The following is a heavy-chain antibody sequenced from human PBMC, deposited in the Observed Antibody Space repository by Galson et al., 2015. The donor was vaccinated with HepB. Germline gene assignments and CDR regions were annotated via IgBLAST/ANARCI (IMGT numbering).Heavy chain of an antibody. J-gene: IGHJ4*02. V-gene: IGHV3-48*04. CDR1: GSTFTS. CDR3: ARDVSGDRYFDY. Sequence: SLRLSCAISGSTFTSMNWVRQAPGKGLEWVSFISTDSRAMHYADSVKGRFTISRDNAKNSLYLQMESLRAEDTAVYYCARDVSGDRYFDYWGRGTLVTVSS. D-gene: IGHD2-21*02. CDR2: ISTDSRAM.